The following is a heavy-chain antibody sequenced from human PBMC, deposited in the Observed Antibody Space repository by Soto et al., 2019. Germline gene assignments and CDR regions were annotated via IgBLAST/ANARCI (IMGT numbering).Heavy chain of an antibody. CDR3: AKDTYYYDSSGYSFDY. D-gene: IGHD3-22*01. Sequence: GGSLRLSCAASGFPFSSYGMHWVRPAPGKGLEWVAVISYDGSNKYYADSVKGRFTISRDNSKNTLYLQMNSLRAEDTAVYYCAKDTYYYDSSGYSFDYWGQGTMVTVS. J-gene: IGHJ4*02. CDR2: ISYDGSNK. V-gene: IGHV3-30*18. CDR1: GFPFSSYG.